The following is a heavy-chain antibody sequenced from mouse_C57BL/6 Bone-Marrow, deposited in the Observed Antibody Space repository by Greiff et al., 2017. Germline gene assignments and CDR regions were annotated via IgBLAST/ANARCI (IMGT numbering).Heavy chain of an antibody. Sequence: VKLEESGPGLVAPSQSLSITCTVSGFSLPSYAISWVRQPPGKGLEWLGVIWTGGGTNYNSALKSRLSISKDNSKSQVFLKMNSLQTDDTARDDCARGGTVVATGYFDYWGQGTTLTVSS. CDR3: ARGGTVVATGYFDY. CDR2: IWTGGGT. D-gene: IGHD1-1*01. V-gene: IGHV2-9-1*01. CDR1: GFSLPSYA. J-gene: IGHJ2*01.